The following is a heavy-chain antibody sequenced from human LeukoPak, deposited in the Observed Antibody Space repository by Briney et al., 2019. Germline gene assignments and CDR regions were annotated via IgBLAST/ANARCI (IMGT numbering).Heavy chain of an antibody. Sequence: ASVKVSCKASGYTFISYYMHWVRQAPGQGLEWMGIINPSSGSTNCAQKFQGRVTMTRDTSTSTVYMELSSLRSEDTAVYYCARDEYDGDYWGQGTLVTVSS. V-gene: IGHV1-46*01. D-gene: IGHD3-3*01. CDR2: INPSSGST. CDR1: GYTFISYY. J-gene: IGHJ4*02. CDR3: ARDEYDGDY.